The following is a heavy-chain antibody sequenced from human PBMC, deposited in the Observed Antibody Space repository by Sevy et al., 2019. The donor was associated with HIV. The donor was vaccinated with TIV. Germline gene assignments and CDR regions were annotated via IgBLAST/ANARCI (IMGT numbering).Heavy chain of an antibody. V-gene: IGHV3-23*01. J-gene: IGHJ4*02. CDR3: AKKMGGGSGMAFLVDF. CDR2: ISGTGDYT. CDR1: GFTFNSFA. Sequence: GGSLRLSCAASGFTFNSFAMGWVRQAPGKGLDWISVISGTGDYTYYANSVKGRFTISRDNSKNTLFLQMNSLRAEGTAIFYCAKKMGGGSGMAFLVDFWGQGTLVTVSS. D-gene: IGHD5-18*01.